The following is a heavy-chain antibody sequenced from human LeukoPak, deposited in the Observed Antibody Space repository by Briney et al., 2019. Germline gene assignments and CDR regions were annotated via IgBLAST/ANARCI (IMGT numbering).Heavy chain of an antibody. CDR3: ARAPGYCSSTSCYAGDRGYFDY. J-gene: IGHJ4*02. D-gene: IGHD2-2*01. CDR1: GGTFSSYA. V-gene: IGHV1-69*13. Sequence: ASVKVSCKASGGTFSSYAISWVRQAPGQGLEWMGGIIPIFGTANYAQKFQGRVTITADESTSTAYMELSSLRSEDTAVYYCARAPGYCSSTSCYAGDRGYFDYWGQGTLVTVSS. CDR2: IIPIFGTA.